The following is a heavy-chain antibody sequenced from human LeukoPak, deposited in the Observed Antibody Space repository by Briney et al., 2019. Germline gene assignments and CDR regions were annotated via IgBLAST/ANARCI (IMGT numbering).Heavy chain of an antibody. CDR3: AREGVTGALVLDY. J-gene: IGHJ4*02. D-gene: IGHD1-20*01. CDR1: GGSISSYY. CDR2: IYYSGST. Sequence: SETLSLTCTVSGGSISSYYWSWIRQPPGKGLEWIGYIYYSGSTNYNPSLKSRVTISVDTSKNQFSLKLSSVTAADTAVYYCAREGVTGALVLDYWGQGTLVTVSS. V-gene: IGHV4-59*12.